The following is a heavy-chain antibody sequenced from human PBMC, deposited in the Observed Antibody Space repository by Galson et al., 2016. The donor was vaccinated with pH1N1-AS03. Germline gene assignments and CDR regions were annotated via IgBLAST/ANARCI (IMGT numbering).Heavy chain of an antibody. J-gene: IGHJ5*02. CDR2: ISHSGSI. V-gene: IGHV4-34*01. D-gene: IGHD5-24*01. Sequence: ETLSLPCAVYRGSVRGYYWTWIRQPPGKGPEWIGAISHSGSINYNPSLNRRVTLSVDVSRRHFSLTLKSVSATDTGVYYCARQATPEGWLHYTWFDPWGQGALVTVSS. CDR1: RGSVRGYY. CDR3: ARQATPEGWLHYTWFDP.